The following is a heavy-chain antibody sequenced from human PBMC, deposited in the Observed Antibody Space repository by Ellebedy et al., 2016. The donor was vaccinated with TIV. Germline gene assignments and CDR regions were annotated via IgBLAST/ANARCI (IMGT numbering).Heavy chain of an antibody. V-gene: IGHV3-7*01. CDR2: IKQDGSEK. Sequence: PGGSLRLSCAASGFTFTTNRMSWVRQVPGKGLEWVANIKQDGSEKYYVDSVKGRFTISRDNAKNSLYLQMNSLRAEDTAVYYCARYPPLRPLDYWGQGTLVTVSS. CDR3: ARYPPLRPLDY. D-gene: IGHD3-16*01. CDR1: GFTFTTNR. J-gene: IGHJ4*02.